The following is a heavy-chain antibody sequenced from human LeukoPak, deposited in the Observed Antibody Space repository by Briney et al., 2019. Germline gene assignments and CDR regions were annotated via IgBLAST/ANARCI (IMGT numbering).Heavy chain of an antibody. J-gene: IGHJ4*02. V-gene: IGHV4-59*12. CDR1: GGSIRSYY. CDR2: IHYSGSA. D-gene: IGHD2-21*02. CDR3: ARDRHVVVTAIHLYYFDY. Sequence: SETLSLTCSVSGGSIRSYYWSWIRQPPGKGLEWIGYIHYSGSANYNPSIKSRVTISVDPSKNLLSLKLTSVTAADTGVYYCARDRHVVVTAIHLYYFDYWGQGTLVTVSS.